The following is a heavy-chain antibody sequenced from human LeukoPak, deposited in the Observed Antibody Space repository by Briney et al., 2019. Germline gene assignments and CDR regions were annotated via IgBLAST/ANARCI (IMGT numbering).Heavy chain of an antibody. CDR2: ISGYNGNT. Sequence: GASVKVSCKASGYTFTSYGISWLRQAPGQGLEWLGWISGYNGNTNYAHKFQGRVTMTTDTPTSTAYMDLRSLKSDDTAVYYWAVHDFYSGGYHFDYWGQGTLVTVSS. CDR3: AVHDFYSGGYHFDY. D-gene: IGHD3-3*01. J-gene: IGHJ4*02. V-gene: IGHV1-18*01. CDR1: GYTFTSYG.